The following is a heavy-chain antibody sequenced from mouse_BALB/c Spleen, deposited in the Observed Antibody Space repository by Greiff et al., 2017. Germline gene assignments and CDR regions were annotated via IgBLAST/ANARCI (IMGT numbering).Heavy chain of an antibody. CDR2: ISYDGSN. Sequence: EVQLVESGPGLVKPSQSLSLTCSVTGYSITSGYYWNWIRQFPGNKLEWMGYISYDGSNNYNPSLKNRISITRDTSKNQFFLKLNSVTTEDTATYYCARDRWLLPWGQGTLVTVSA. CDR3: ARDRWLLP. J-gene: IGHJ3*01. CDR1: GYSITSGYY. V-gene: IGHV3-6*02. D-gene: IGHD2-3*01.